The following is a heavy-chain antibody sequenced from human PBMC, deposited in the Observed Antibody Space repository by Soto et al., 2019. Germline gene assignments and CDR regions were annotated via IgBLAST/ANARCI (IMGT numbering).Heavy chain of an antibody. V-gene: IGHV1-46*01. J-gene: IGHJ4*02. Sequence: GASVKVSCKASGYTFTSYYMHWVRQAPGQGLERMGIINPSGGSTSYAQKFQGRVTMTRDTSTSTVYMELSSLRSEDTAVYYCASSVILRYYYDSSGPDYWGQGTLVTVSS. CDR3: ASSVILRYYYDSSGPDY. CDR2: INPSGGST. CDR1: GYTFTSYY. D-gene: IGHD3-22*01.